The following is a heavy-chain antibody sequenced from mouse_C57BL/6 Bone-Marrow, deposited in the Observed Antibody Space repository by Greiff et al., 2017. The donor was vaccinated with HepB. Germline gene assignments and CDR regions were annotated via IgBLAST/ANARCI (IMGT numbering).Heavy chain of an antibody. Sequence: EVNVVESGGGLVQPGASLRLSCAASGFTFTDYYMSWVRQPPGKAPEWLALIRNKANGYTTEYTASVKGRFTISRDNSQNILYLQMNTLRAEDSATYYCVKAVSLITKDYAMDYWGQGTSVTVSS. D-gene: IGHD1-1*01. CDR2: IRNKANGYTT. V-gene: IGHV7-4*01. J-gene: IGHJ4*01. CDR3: VKAVSLITKDYAMDY. CDR1: GFTFTDYY.